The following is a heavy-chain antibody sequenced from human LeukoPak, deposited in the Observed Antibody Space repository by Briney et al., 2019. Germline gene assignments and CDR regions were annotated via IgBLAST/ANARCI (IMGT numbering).Heavy chain of an antibody. D-gene: IGHD3-22*01. V-gene: IGHV1-69*02. CDR2: IIPILGIA. Sequence: ASVKVSCKASGGTFSSYTISWVRQAPGQGLEWMGRIIPILGIANYAQKFQGRVTITADKSTSTAYMELSSLRSEDTAVYYCARPNYYDSSGNDYWGQGTLVTVSP. J-gene: IGHJ4*02. CDR1: GGTFSSYT. CDR3: ARPNYYDSSGNDY.